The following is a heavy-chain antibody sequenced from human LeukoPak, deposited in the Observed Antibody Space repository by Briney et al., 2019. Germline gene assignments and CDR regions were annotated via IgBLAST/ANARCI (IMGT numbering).Heavy chain of an antibody. CDR3: AKDLGSSSWQTYHYYYYMDV. CDR2: ISGSGGST. CDR1: GFTFSSYA. J-gene: IGHJ6*03. V-gene: IGHV3-23*01. D-gene: IGHD6-13*01. Sequence: PGGSLRLSCAASGFTFSSYAMSWVRQAPGKGLEWVSAISGSGGSTYYADSVKGRFTISRDNSKNTLYLQMNSLRAEDTAVYYCAKDLGSSSWQTYHYYYYMDVWGKGTTVTVSS.